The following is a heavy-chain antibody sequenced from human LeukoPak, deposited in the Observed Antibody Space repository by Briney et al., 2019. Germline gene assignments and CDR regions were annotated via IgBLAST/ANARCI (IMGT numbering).Heavy chain of an antibody. J-gene: IGHJ6*03. CDR3: ARYLATSYYYYYMDV. Sequence: PGGSLRLSCAASGFTFSSYSMNWVRQAPGKGLEWVSSISSSSSHIYYADSVKGRFTISRDNAKNSLYLQMNSLRAEDTAVYYCARYLATSYYYYYMDVWGKGTTVTVSS. CDR1: GFTFSSYS. V-gene: IGHV3-21*01. D-gene: IGHD5-12*01. CDR2: ISSSSSHI.